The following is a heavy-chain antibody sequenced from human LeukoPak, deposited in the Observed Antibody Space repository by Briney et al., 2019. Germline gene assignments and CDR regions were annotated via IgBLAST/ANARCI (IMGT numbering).Heavy chain of an antibody. CDR1: GYTLTELS. Sequence: ALVKVSCKVSGYTLTELSMHWVRQAPGKGLEWMGGFDPEDGETIYAQKFQGRVTMTEGTSTDTAYMELSSLRSEDTAVYYCATDYGSGSFNYWGQGTLVTVSS. CDR3: ATDYGSGSFNY. J-gene: IGHJ4*02. V-gene: IGHV1-24*01. CDR2: FDPEDGET. D-gene: IGHD3-10*01.